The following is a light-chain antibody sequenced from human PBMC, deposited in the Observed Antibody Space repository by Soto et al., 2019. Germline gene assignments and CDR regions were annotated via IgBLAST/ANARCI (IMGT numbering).Light chain of an antibody. CDR2: WAS. J-gene: IGKJ2*01. CDR1: LSVLYSSNNKNN. CDR3: HQYYSAPYT. Sequence: DIVMTQSPDSLAVSLGERATINCKSSLSVLYSSNNKNNLAWYQQKPGQPPKLLIHWASARESGVPDRFSGSGSGTEFTLTISSLQAEDVAVYYCHQYYSAPYTFGQGTKLEIK. V-gene: IGKV4-1*01.